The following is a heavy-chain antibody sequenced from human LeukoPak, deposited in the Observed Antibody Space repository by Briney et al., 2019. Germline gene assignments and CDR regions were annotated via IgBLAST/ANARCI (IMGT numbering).Heavy chain of an antibody. D-gene: IGHD2-2*01. CDR2: IIPILGIA. Sequence: PSASVKVSCKASGGTFSSYAISWVRQAPGQGLEWMGRIIPILGIANYAQKFQGRVTITADKSTSTAYMELSSLRSEVTAVYYCARDNCSSTSFYFPHNWFDPWGQGTLVTVSS. J-gene: IGHJ5*02. CDR3: ARDNCSSTSFYFPHNWFDP. CDR1: GGTFSSYA. V-gene: IGHV1-69*04.